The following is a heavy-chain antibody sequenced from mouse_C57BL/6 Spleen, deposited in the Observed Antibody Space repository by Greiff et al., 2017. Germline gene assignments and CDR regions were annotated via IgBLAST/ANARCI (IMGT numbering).Heavy chain of an antibody. CDR1: GYTFTSYW. CDR2: IDPSDSYT. J-gene: IGHJ4*01. V-gene: IGHV1-50*01. D-gene: IGHD3-2*02. Sequence: QVQLQQPGAELVKPGASVKLSCKASGYTFTSYWMQWVKQRPGQGLEWIGEIDPSDSYTNYNQKFKGKATLTVDTSSSTAYMQLSSLTSEDSAVYDCASWGSSGAYYAMDYWGQGTSVTVSS. CDR3: ASWGSSGAYYAMDY.